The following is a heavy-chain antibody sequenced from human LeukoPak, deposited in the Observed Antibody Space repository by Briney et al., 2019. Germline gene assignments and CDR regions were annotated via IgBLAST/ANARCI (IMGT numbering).Heavy chain of an antibody. V-gene: IGHV4-34*01. CDR1: GGSFSGYY. J-gene: IGHJ4*02. CDR3: ATGGWSYYFDY. Sequence: PSETLSLTCAVYGGSFSGYYWSWIRQPPGKGLEWIGEINHSGSTNYNPSLKSRVTISVDTSKNQFSLKLSSVTAADTAVYYCATGGWSYYFDYWGQGTLVTVSS. CDR2: INHSGST. D-gene: IGHD6-19*01.